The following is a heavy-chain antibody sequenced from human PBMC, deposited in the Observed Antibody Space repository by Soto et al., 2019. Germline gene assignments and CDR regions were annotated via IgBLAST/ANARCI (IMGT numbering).Heavy chain of an antibody. CDR2: ISHDGNIK. J-gene: IGHJ4*01. Sequence: QVQLVESGGGVVQPGRSMRLSCAASGFSFSTYAMHWVRQAPGKGLEGVAVISHDGNIKRYADFVECRFIVFRDNSNNKLFLQMESLKVDDNAVDYCAEELAFGDFWRGLEDWGHGALVTVAS. CDR1: GFSFSTYA. V-gene: IGHV3-30*18. CDR3: AEELAFGDFWRGLED. D-gene: IGHD3-3*01.